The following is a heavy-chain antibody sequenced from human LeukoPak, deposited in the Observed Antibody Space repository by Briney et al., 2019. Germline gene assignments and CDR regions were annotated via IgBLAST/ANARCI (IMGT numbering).Heavy chain of an antibody. V-gene: IGHV4-30-2*01. CDR2: IYHSGST. Sequence: PSETLSLTCTVSGGSISSGGYYWSWIRQPPGKGLEWIGYIYHSGSTYYNPSLKSRVTISVDRSKNQFSLKLSSVTAADTAVYYCARQEVGAESRWSAFDIWGQGTMVTVSS. D-gene: IGHD1-26*01. J-gene: IGHJ3*02. CDR1: GGSISSGGYY. CDR3: ARQEVGAESRWSAFDI.